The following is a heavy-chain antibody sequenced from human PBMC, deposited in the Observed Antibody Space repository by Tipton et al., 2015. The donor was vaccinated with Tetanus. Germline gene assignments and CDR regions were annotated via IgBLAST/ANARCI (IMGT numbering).Heavy chain of an antibody. CDR1: GFSFSNYK. J-gene: IGHJ4*02. D-gene: IGHD6-25*01. CDR2: ISSISRYI. Sequence: SLRLSCEVSGFSFSNYKMNWVRQGPGRGLEWVSSISSISRYINYADSVKGRFTISRDNAKNSLFLEMNRLRADDTAVYYCVSGSALDYWGQGTLITVSS. CDR3: VSGSALDY. V-gene: IGHV3-21*01.